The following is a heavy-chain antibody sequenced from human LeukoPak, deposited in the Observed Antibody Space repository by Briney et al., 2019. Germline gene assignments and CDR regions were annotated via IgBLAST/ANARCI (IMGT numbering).Heavy chain of an antibody. V-gene: IGHV1-69*04. CDR3: ARDSALRCSSTSCYFDY. CDR1: GGTFSSYS. CDR2: ITPNLAIT. J-gene: IGHJ4*02. D-gene: IGHD2-2*01. Sequence: KVSCRPCGGTFSSYSIRGVRQSPGQDPEWLGRITPNLAITDYAQKFRGRVTLTADKSTSTVYMELGSLTSEDTAAYYCARDSALRCSSTSCYFDYWGQGTLVTVSS.